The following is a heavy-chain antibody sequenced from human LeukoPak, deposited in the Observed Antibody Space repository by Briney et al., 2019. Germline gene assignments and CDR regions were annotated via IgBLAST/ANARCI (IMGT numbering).Heavy chain of an antibody. CDR1: GYTFTGYY. V-gene: IGHV1-2*02. D-gene: IGHD3-10*01. J-gene: IGHJ4*02. CDR3: ATTFYGSGSYYTRFDY. CDR2: INPNSGGT. Sequence: ASVKVSCKASGYTFTGYYMHWVRQAPGQGLEWMGWINPNSGGTNYAQKFQGRVTMTRDTSISTAYMELSRLRSDDTAVYYCATTFYGSGSYYTRFDYWGQGTLVTVSS.